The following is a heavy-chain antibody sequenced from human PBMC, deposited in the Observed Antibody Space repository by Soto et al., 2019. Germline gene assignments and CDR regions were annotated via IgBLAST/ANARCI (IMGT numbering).Heavy chain of an antibody. Sequence: PSETLSLTCSVSGGSTTTGGNYWSWIRQHPGKGLEWIGHIYYSGRTSYTPSLKSRVTISVDTSKNQFSLKLSSVTAADTAVYYCARGYSNAYLGNWFDPWGQGTLVTVSS. CDR3: ARGYSNAYLGNWFDP. CDR1: GGSTTTGGNY. D-gene: IGHD3-16*01. J-gene: IGHJ5*02. V-gene: IGHV4-31*03. CDR2: IYYSGRT.